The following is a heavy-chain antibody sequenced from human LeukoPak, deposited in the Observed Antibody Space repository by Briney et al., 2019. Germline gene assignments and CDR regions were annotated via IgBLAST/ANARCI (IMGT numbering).Heavy chain of an antibody. V-gene: IGHV4-4*07. Sequence: SETLSLTCTVSGGSISIYYWNWIRQPAGKGLEWIGRIFTSGITNYDPSLKSRVTMSVDTSKNQFSLNLSSVTAADTAVYYCARESSGNYYNPLGYMDVWGQGTLVTVSS. CDR3: ARESSGNYYNPLGYMDV. CDR1: GGSISIYY. D-gene: IGHD3-10*01. CDR2: IFTSGIT. J-gene: IGHJ4*02.